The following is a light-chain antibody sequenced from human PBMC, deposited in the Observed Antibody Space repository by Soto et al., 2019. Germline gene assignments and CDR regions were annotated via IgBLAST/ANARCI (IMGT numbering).Light chain of an antibody. J-gene: IGKJ1*01. CDR3: PQYGRSGT. CDR1: QSVSNNY. Sequence: EIVLTQSPGTMSLSPGERCTVSCVASQSVSNNYLAGYQQKPGQRPRLLIYGESNRATGIPDRFSGSGSGTDFTLTISRLEPEDFAVYYCPQYGRSGTVGPGTQVEIK. V-gene: IGKV3-20*01. CDR2: GES.